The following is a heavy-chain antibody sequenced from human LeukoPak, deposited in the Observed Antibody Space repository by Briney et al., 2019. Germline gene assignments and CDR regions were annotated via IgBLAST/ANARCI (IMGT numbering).Heavy chain of an antibody. Sequence: PGGSLRLSCAASGFTFSNYGMHWVRQAPGKGLEWVAFIRYDGNDKYYADSVKGRFTISRDNSKNTLYLQMNSLRAEDTAVYYCATLAGSSGWFLAPNDYWGQGTLVTVSS. D-gene: IGHD6-19*01. CDR2: IRYDGNDK. J-gene: IGHJ4*02. CDR1: GFTFSNYG. V-gene: IGHV3-30*02. CDR3: ATLAGSSGWFLAPNDY.